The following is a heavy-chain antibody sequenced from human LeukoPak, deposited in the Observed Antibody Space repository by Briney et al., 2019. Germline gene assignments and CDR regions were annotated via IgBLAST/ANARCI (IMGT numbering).Heavy chain of an antibody. V-gene: IGHV3-23*01. D-gene: IGHD2-15*01. CDR3: ASRLLSAYYYGMDV. CDR2: ISGSGGST. CDR1: GFTFSRYW. J-gene: IGHJ6*02. Sequence: GGSLRLSCAASGFTFSRYWMHWVRQAPGKGLVWVSGISGSGGSTDYADSVKGRFTISRDNSKNTLYLQMNSLRAEDTAVYYCASRLLSAYYYGMDVWGQGTTVTVSS.